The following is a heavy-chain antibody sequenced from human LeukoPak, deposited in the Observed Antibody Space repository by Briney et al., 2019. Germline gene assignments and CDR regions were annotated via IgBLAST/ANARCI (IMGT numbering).Heavy chain of an antibody. J-gene: IGHJ4*02. D-gene: IGHD1-1*01. V-gene: IGHV4-31*03. CDR3: ARADNWNAFEY. CDR1: GGSISSGGYF. Sequence: SETLSLTCTVSGGSISSGGYFWSWVRQHPGKGLEWIGYISNSGSTSYNPSLKSRVTLSVDTSKNQFSLKLSSVTAADTAVCYCARADNWNAFEYWGQGTQVPVSS. CDR2: ISNSGST.